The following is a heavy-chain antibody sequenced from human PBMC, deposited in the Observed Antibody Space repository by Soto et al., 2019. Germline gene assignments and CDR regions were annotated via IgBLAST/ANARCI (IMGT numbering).Heavy chain of an antibody. J-gene: IGHJ4*02. CDR1: GFTFSSLG. Sequence: QVQLVESGGGMVQPGRSLRLSCAASGFTFSSLGMHWVRQAPGKGLEWVAIISNDGTGKYYADSVKGRFTISRDNSRNTQDQQLNSLRTEDTAVYYCAKEIGDSNDYPLDYWGQGTLVTVSS. CDR3: AKEIGDSNDYPLDY. V-gene: IGHV3-30*18. D-gene: IGHD3-16*01. CDR2: ISNDGTGK.